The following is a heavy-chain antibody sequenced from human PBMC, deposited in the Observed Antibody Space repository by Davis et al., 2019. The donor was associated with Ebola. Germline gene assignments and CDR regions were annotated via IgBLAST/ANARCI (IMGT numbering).Heavy chain of an antibody. J-gene: IGHJ5*02. Sequence: MPSETLSLTCTVSGGSISSSSYYWGWIRQPPGKGLEWIGSIYYSGSTYYNPSLKSRVTISVDTSKNQFSLKLSSVTAADTAVYYCARGLLWFGELLYGNWFDPWGQGTLVTVSS. CDR1: GGSISSSSYY. D-gene: IGHD3-10*01. CDR3: ARGLLWFGELLYGNWFDP. V-gene: IGHV4-39*01. CDR2: IYYSGST.